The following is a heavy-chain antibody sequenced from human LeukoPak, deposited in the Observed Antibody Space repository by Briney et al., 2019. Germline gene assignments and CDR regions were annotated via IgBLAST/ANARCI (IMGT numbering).Heavy chain of an antibody. D-gene: IGHD6-13*01. CDR1: GFTFDDYG. V-gene: IGHV3-20*04. J-gene: IGHJ4*02. CDR2: INWNGGST. CDR3: ARGRGGIAAAGADY. Sequence: PGGSLRLSCAASGFTFDDYGMSWVRQAPGKGLEWVSGINWNGGSTGYADSVKGRFTISRDNAKNSLYLQMNSLGAEDTALYYCARGRGGIAAAGADYWGQGTLVTVSS.